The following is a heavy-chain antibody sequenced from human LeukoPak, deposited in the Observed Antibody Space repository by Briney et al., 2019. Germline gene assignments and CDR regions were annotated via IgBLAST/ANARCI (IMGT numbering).Heavy chain of an antibody. Sequence: ASVKVSCKASGYTSNNYAMSWVRQAPGQGLEWMGWISAYNGNTNYAQKFQDRVTMTTDTSTSTAYMELRSLRSDDTAVYYCARDYYGSGEYWGQGTLVSVSS. J-gene: IGHJ4*02. CDR2: ISAYNGNT. D-gene: IGHD3-10*01. V-gene: IGHV1-18*01. CDR1: GYTSNNYA. CDR3: ARDYYGSGEY.